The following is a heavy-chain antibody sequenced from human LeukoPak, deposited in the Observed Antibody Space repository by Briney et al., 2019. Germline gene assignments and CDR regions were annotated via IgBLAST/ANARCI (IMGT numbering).Heavy chain of an antibody. Sequence: GGSLRLSCAASGFTFSSDAMSWARQAPGKGLEWVSTISGGGGTTYYSDSVKGRFTISRDNSKNTLFLQMNSLRAEDTAVYYCAKASTFGELNRPFDYWGQGTLVTVSS. CDR1: GFTFSSDA. J-gene: IGHJ4*02. CDR2: ISGGGGTT. V-gene: IGHV3-23*01. D-gene: IGHD3-10*01. CDR3: AKASTFGELNRPFDY.